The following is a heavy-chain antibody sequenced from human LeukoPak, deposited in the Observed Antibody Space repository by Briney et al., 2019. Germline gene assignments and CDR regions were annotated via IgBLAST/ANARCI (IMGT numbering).Heavy chain of an antibody. D-gene: IGHD6-13*01. V-gene: IGHV3-53*01. CDR1: GFTFSSYA. Sequence: GGSLRLSCAASGFTFSSYAMSWVRQAPGKGLEWVSVIYSGGSTYYADSVKGRFTISRDNSKNTLYLQMNSLRAEDTAVYYCARVGTERSSSWYFDYWGQGTLVTVSS. J-gene: IGHJ4*02. CDR2: IYSGGST. CDR3: ARVGTERSSSWYFDY.